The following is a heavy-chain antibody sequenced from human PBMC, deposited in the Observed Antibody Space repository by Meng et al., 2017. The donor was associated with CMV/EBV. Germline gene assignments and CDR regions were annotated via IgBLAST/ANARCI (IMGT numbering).Heavy chain of an antibody. CDR2: INPNSGGT. V-gene: IGHV1-2*02. J-gene: IGHJ6*02. CDR3: AIEKGVAGKDYYYGMDV. Sequence: ASVKVSCKASGYTFTGYYMHWVRQAPGQGLAWMGWINPNSGGTNYAQKFQGRVTMTRDTSISTAYMELSRLRSDDTAVYYCAIEKGVAGKDYYYGMDVWGQGTTVTVSS. D-gene: IGHD6-19*01. CDR1: GYTFTGYY.